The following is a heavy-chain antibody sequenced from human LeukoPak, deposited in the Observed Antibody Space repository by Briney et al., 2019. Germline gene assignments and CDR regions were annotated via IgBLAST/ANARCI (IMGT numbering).Heavy chain of an antibody. Sequence: GGSLRLSCAASGLIFTPYWMSWVRQAPGKGLEWVANIKPDGTEKYYVDSVRGRFTISRDNAKNSLYLLMDSLRAEHTAVYYCARVDMRAFDMWGQGTMVTVSS. CDR3: ARVDMRAFDM. CDR1: GLIFTPYW. J-gene: IGHJ3*02. CDR2: IKPDGTEK. D-gene: IGHD2-2*03. V-gene: IGHV3-7*01.